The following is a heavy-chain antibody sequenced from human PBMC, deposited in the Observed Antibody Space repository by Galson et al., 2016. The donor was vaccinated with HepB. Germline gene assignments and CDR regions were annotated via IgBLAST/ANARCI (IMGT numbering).Heavy chain of an antibody. Sequence: SCKASGYNFTDYAMHWVRQAPGQRLEWMGWINGVNGNTIYSEKFQGRVTISRDPSASTAYMDLRGLRPEDTAVYYCARDPDRTYYFDRSGYQIPLVYWGQGTLVTVSS. D-gene: IGHD3-22*01. CDR2: INGVNGNT. CDR3: ARDPDRTYYFDRSGYQIPLVY. J-gene: IGHJ4*02. V-gene: IGHV1-3*01. CDR1: GYNFTDYA.